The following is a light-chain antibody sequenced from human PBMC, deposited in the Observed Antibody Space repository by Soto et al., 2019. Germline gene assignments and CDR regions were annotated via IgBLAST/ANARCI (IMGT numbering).Light chain of an antibody. J-gene: IGKJ2*01. Sequence: DIKMTQSPSSLSASVGDRVTITCRASQSISKYLNWYQQKPGKAPSLLMYAVSSLQGGVPPRFSGSASGTNFSVTIAGLQREDFATYHCQQSYRTPYTFGQGTKLEIK. V-gene: IGKV1-39*01. CDR2: AVS. CDR1: QSISKY. CDR3: QQSYRTPYT.